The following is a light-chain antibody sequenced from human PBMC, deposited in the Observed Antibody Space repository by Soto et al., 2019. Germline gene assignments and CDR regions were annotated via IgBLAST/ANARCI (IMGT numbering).Light chain of an antibody. Sequence: QTVVTQEPSVSVSPGATVTLTCGLSSGAVSTNNYPRWYQQTPGQAPRTLIYSTYTRSSGVPDRFSASILGNKAALTITGAQADDESDDYCVLYMGSGIWVFGGGTKLTVL. J-gene: IGLJ3*02. V-gene: IGLV8-61*01. CDR3: VLYMGSGIWV. CDR2: STY. CDR1: SGAVSTNNY.